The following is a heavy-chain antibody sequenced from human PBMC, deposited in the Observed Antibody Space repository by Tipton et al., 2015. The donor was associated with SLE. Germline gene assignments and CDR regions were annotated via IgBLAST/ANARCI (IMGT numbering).Heavy chain of an antibody. Sequence: TLSLTCTVYGGSFSGYYWSWIRQPLGKGREWIGEINHSGSTNYNPSLKSRVTISVDTSKNQFSLKLSSVTAADTAVYYCARDDSGSYYHAFDIWGQGTMVTVSS. CDR1: GGSFSGYY. J-gene: IGHJ3*02. V-gene: IGHV4-34*01. D-gene: IGHD1-26*01. CDR2: INHSGST. CDR3: ARDDSGSYYHAFDI.